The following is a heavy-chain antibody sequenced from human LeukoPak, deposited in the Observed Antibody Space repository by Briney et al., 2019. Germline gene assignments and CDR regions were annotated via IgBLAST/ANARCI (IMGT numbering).Heavy chain of an antibody. CDR2: IYPADSDI. CDR1: GYSINNYW. D-gene: IGHD2-15*01. V-gene: IGHV5-51*01. J-gene: IGHJ5*02. CDR3: ARQEYCSGGSCYTWFDP. Sequence: GESLKISCKGSGYSINNYWIGWVRQMPGEGLEWMGIIYPADSDIRYSPSFQGQVTISADKSISTAYLQWSSLKASDTAMYYCARQEYCSGGSCYTWFDPWGQGTLVIVSS.